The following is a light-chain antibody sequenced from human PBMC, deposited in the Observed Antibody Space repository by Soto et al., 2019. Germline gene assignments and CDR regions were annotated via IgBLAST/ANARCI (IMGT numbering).Light chain of an antibody. CDR3: QQYNNWLT. Sequence: EIVMTQSPATLSVSPGERATLSCRASQSVSSNLAWYQQKPGQAPRLLIYGASTRATGIPARFSGSGSGTEINLTISSLQYEDFAVYYCQQYNNWLTFGQGTRLEIK. CDR2: GAS. J-gene: IGKJ5*01. V-gene: IGKV3-15*01. CDR1: QSVSSN.